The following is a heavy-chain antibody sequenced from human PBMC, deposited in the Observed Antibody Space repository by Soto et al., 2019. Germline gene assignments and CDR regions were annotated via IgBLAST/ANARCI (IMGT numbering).Heavy chain of an antibody. Sequence: SETLSLTCTVSGGSISSGGYYWSWIRQHPGKGLEWIGYIYYSGSTYYNPSLKSRVTISVDTSKNQFSLKLSSVTAADTAVYYCARRGRSGSGSYGFSGQGTMVTVSS. J-gene: IGHJ3*01. CDR2: IYYSGST. V-gene: IGHV4-31*03. D-gene: IGHD3-10*01. CDR3: ARRGRSGSGSYGF. CDR1: GGSISSGGYY.